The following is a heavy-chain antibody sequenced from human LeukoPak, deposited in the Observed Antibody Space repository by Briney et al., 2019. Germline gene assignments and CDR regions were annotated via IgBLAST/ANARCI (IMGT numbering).Heavy chain of an antibody. V-gene: IGHV3-48*01. Sequence: GGSLRLSCAASGFTFSSYSMNWVRQAPGKGLQRVSYISSSSGTIYYADSVKGRFTISRDNAKNSLYPQMNSLRAEDMAVYYCAREDGLTAPFDYWGQGTLVTVSS. D-gene: IGHD5-18*01. CDR1: GFTFSSYS. CDR2: ISSSSGTI. J-gene: IGHJ4*02. CDR3: AREDGLTAPFDY.